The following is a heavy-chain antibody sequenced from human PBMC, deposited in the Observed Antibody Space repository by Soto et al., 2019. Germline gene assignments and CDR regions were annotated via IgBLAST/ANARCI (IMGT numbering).Heavy chain of an antibody. Sequence: QVQLMQSGAEVKKPGASVMVSCKASGYNFTNYGLTWVRQAPGQGLEWMGWISPYYGNTNYAQNFRGRLTLTTETSTAAAYMELRSLRYDDTAVYYCARGDSIGRVYYGMDVWGQGTTVTVSS. CDR3: ARGDSIGRVYYGMDV. CDR1: GYNFTNYG. D-gene: IGHD3-22*01. CDR2: ISPYYGNT. J-gene: IGHJ6*02. V-gene: IGHV1-18*01.